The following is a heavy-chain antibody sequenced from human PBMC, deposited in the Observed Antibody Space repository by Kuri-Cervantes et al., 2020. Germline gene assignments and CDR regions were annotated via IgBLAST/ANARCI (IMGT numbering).Heavy chain of an antibody. V-gene: IGHV4-39*07. J-gene: IGHJ4*02. CDR1: GGSISSNNFY. CDR2: IYYSGST. CDR3: ARDLGGSADY. Sequence: SETLSLTCTVSGGSISSNNFYWGWIRQPPGKGLEWIGSIYYSGSTNYNPSLKSRVTISVDKSKNQFSLKLSSVAAADTAVYYCARDLGGSADYWGQGTLVTVSS. D-gene: IGHD3-16*01.